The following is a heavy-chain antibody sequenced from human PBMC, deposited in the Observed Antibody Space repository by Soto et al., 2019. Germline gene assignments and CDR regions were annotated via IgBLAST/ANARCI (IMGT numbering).Heavy chain of an antibody. CDR2: VNPSDGRA. J-gene: IGHJ4*02. V-gene: IGHV1-46*01. Sequence: QVDLVQSGAEVKKPGASVKMSCKSSGYRLSNYYMHWVRQAPGQGLEWMGVVNPSDGRANYARKFQGRVTMTWDTSTTTLYMEVNSLRSDDTAIYYCARAELIVAGQACDSWGQGTLVTVSS. CDR1: GYRLSNYY. D-gene: IGHD5-12*01. CDR3: ARAELIVAGQACDS.